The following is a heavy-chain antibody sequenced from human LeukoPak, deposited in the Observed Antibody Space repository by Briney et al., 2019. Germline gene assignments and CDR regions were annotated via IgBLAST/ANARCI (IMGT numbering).Heavy chain of an antibody. D-gene: IGHD2-15*01. J-gene: IGHJ3*02. CDR1: GGSISSGDYY. V-gene: IGHV4-39*07. CDR2: IYHSGST. Sequence: PSQTLSLTCTVSGGSISSGDYYWGWIRQPPGKGLEWIGSIYHSGSTYYNPSLKSRVTISVDTSKNQFSLKLSSVTAADTAVYYCAREGDGFIVVVVAATDAFDIWGQGTMVTVSS. CDR3: AREGDGFIVVVVAATDAFDI.